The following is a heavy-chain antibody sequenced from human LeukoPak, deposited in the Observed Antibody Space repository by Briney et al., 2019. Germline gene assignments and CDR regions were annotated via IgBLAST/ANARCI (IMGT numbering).Heavy chain of an antibody. CDR1: GFTVSSNS. D-gene: IGHD6-13*01. J-gene: IGHJ5*02. Sequence: GGSLRLSCTVSGFTVSSNSMSWVRRAPGKGLEWVSFIYSDNTHYSDSVKGRFTISRDNSKNTLYLQMNSLRAEDTAVYYCAKVVLKHSSSQNWFDPWGQGTLVTVSS. V-gene: IGHV3-53*01. CDR2: IYSDNT. CDR3: AKVVLKHSSSQNWFDP.